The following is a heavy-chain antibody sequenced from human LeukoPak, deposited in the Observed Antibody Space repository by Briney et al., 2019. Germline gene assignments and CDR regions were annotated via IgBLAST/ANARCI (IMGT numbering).Heavy chain of an antibody. CDR3: ARDRWYDFWSGYYH. CDR2: IYYSGST. D-gene: IGHD3-3*01. CDR1: GGSISSSYY. J-gene: IGHJ4*02. V-gene: IGHV4-39*07. Sequence: ASETLSLTCTVSGGSISSSYYWGWIRQPPGKGLERIGSIYYSGSTYYNPSLKSRVTISVDTSKNQFSLKLSSVTAADTAVYYCARDRWYDFWSGYYHWGQGTLVTVSS.